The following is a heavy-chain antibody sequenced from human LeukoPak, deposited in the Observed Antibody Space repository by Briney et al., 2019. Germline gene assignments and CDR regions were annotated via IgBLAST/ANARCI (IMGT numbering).Heavy chain of an antibody. CDR3: ARRSAARSGFDY. V-gene: IGHV3-74*01. Sequence: GGSLRLSCAASGFTFSNYWMHWVRQTPGKGLVWVSRIKSDGSSTTYADSVKGRFTISRDNAKNTLYLQMNSLRAEDTAICYCARRSAARSGFDYWGQGILVTVSS. J-gene: IGHJ4*02. D-gene: IGHD6-6*01. CDR2: IKSDGSST. CDR1: GFTFSNYW.